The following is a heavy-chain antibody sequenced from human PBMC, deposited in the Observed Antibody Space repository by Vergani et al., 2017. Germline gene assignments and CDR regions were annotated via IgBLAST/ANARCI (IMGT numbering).Heavy chain of an antibody. V-gene: IGHV3-23*01. D-gene: IGHD2/OR15-2a*01. CDR2: ITDNGGRT. J-gene: IGHJ4*02. CDR3: AKSLSASGDF. Sequence: EVRLLESGGGLVQPGGSLRLSCAASGFTFNNSAMSWVRQAPGKGLEWVSTITDNGGRTYYADTVTGRFTISRDNSKNTLFLQLKTLRAEDTAIYYCAKSLSASGDFWGQGARVTVSS. CDR1: GFTFNNSA.